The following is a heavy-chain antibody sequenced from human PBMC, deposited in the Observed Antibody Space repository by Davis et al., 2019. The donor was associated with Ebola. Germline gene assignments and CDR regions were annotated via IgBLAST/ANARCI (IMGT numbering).Heavy chain of an antibody. V-gene: IGHV4-34*01. CDR3: ARDWGMTTATTSRAID. CDR1: GDSFSDYF. Sequence: SETLSLTCAVYGDSFSDYFWSWIRQPPGKGLEWIGNNYYSGNTYYNPSLKSRVTISVDTSKNQFSLKLSSVTAADTAVYYCARDWGMTTATTSRAIDWGQGILVTVSS. CDR2: NYYSGNT. J-gene: IGHJ4*02. D-gene: IGHD4-17*01.